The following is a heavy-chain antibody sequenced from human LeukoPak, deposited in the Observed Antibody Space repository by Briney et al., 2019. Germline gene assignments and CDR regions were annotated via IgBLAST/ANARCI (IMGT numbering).Heavy chain of an antibody. J-gene: IGHJ4*02. CDR3: ARGPLRYFDWLLCPLDY. CDR1: GGTFIIYA. D-gene: IGHD3-9*01. V-gene: IGHV1-69*01. CDR2: IIPIFGTA. Sequence: AVKVSSKASGGTFIIYAISWVRQAPGQGLEWMGGIIPIFGTANYAQKFQGRVTITADESTSPAYMELSSLRSEDTAVYYCARGPLRYFDWLLCPLDYWGQGTLVTVSS.